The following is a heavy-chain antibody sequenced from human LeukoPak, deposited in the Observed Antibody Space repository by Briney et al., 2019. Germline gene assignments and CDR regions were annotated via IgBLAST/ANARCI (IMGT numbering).Heavy chain of an antibody. CDR3: ARGGYYDSRGLLGAFDI. J-gene: IGHJ3*02. CDR1: GGSISSSSYY. D-gene: IGHD3-22*01. CDR2: IYTSGST. V-gene: IGHV4-61*02. Sequence: PSETLSLTCTVSGGSISSSSYYWSWIRQPAGKGLEWIGRIYTSGSTNYNPSLKSRVTISVDTSKNQFSLKLSSVTAADTAVYYCARGGYYDSRGLLGAFDIWGQGTMVTVSS.